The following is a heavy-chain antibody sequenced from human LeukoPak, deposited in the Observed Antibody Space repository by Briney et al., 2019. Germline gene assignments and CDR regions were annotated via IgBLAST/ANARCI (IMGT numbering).Heavy chain of an antibody. CDR1: GYIFFNYG. CDR3: ASGYCSSTSCYSGIDY. Sequence: EASVKVSCKASGYIFFNYGISWVRQAPGQGLEWMGWISVYNGNTNYAQKLQGRVTMTTDTSTSTAYMELSSLRSEDTAVYYCASGYCSSTSCYSGIDYWGQGTLVTVSS. J-gene: IGHJ4*02. D-gene: IGHD2-2*01. CDR2: ISVYNGNT. V-gene: IGHV1-18*01.